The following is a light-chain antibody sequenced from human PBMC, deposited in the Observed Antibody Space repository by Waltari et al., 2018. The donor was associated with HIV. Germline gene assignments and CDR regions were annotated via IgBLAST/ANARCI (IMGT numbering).Light chain of an antibody. J-gene: IGLJ2*01. Sequence: QSALTQPASVSGSPGQSITISCYLNAYDYVSWYQRHPGKAPKVIIYEVTNRPSGLSNRFSGSKSDNTATLTISGLQPEDEAEYFCISYISSSSPVFGRGTKVTVL. V-gene: IGLV2-14*01. CDR3: ISYISSSSPV. CDR1: YLNAYDY. CDR2: EVT.